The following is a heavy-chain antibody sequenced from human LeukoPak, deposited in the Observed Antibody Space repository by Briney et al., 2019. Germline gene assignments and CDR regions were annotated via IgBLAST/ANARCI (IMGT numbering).Heavy chain of an antibody. CDR2: ISSSGSTI. D-gene: IGHD3-22*01. V-gene: IGHV3-48*03. J-gene: IGHJ4*02. CDR3: ARGRYDSSGYYSIFDY. Sequence: GGSLRLSCAASGFTFSSYEMNWVRQAPGKGLEWVSYISSSGSTIYYADSVKGRFTISRDNAKKSLFLQMNSLRAEDTAVYYCARGRYDSSGYYSIFDYWGQGTLVTVSS. CDR1: GFTFSSYE.